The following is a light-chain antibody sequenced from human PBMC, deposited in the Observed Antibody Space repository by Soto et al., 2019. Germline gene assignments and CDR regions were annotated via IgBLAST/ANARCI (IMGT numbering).Light chain of an antibody. J-gene: IGKJ2*01. V-gene: IGKV1-5*03. CDR2: KAS. Sequence: DIQMTQSPSTLSASVGDRVTITCRASQSISPWLAWYQQKPGKAPKILIYKASSLESGVPSRFSGSDSGTEVTLTISSLQPDDFATYSCQQYKTYSRTFGQGTKLEIK. CDR3: QQYKTYSRT. CDR1: QSISPW.